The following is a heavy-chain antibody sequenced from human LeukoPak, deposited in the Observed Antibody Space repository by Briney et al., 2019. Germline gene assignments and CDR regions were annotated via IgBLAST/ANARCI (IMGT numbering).Heavy chain of an antibody. D-gene: IGHD1-26*01. CDR3: ARGTTEGYFQH. CDR1: GGSISSGGYS. J-gene: IGHJ1*01. Sequence: SQTLSLTCAVSGGSISSGGYSWSWIRQPPGKGLEWIGYIYHSGSTCYNPSLKSRVTISVDRSKNQFSLKLSSVTAADTAVYYCARGTTEGYFQHWGQGTLVTVSS. CDR2: IYHSGST. V-gene: IGHV4-30-2*01.